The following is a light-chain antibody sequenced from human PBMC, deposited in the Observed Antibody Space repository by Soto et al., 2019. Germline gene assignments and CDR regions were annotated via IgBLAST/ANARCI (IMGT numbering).Light chain of an antibody. Sequence: EIVLTQSPGTLSLSPGERATLSCRASQSVSSSYLAWYQQKPGQAPRLLIYGASSRATGIPDRFSGSGSGTDFTLTISRLESEDFAVYYCQQYVSSPRLTFGGGINVDIK. CDR3: QQYVSSPRLT. V-gene: IGKV3-20*01. J-gene: IGKJ4*01. CDR2: GAS. CDR1: QSVSSSY.